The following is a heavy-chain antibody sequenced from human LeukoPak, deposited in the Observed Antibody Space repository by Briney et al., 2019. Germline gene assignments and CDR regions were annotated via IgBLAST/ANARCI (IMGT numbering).Heavy chain of an antibody. D-gene: IGHD3-3*01. Sequence: PSETLSLTCTVSGGSISSSGYYWSWIRQPPGKGLEWIGTIYYSGSAYYNPSLKTQVTTSVDTSKNQFSLKLSSVTAADTAVYFCARGSQVDDFWSGYRAPLDYWGQGTLVTVSS. CDR3: ARGSQVDDFWSGYRAPLDY. V-gene: IGHV4-39*01. CDR1: GGSISSSGYY. CDR2: IYYSGSA. J-gene: IGHJ4*02.